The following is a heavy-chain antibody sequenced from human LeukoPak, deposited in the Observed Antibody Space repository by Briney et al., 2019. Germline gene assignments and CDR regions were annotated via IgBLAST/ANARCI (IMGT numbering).Heavy chain of an antibody. Sequence: GGSLRLSCAASGFTLKNNYMNWVRQAPGKGLEWVSLSGSGENTYYADSVKGRFIISRDNSKNALSLQLNSLRPEDTALYYCAKHFCTGLDCSLFDSWGQGTLVTVSP. CDR1: GFTLKNNY. J-gene: IGHJ4*02. D-gene: IGHD3/OR15-3a*01. CDR3: AKHFCTGLDCSLFDS. V-gene: IGHV3-53*01. CDR2: SGSGENT.